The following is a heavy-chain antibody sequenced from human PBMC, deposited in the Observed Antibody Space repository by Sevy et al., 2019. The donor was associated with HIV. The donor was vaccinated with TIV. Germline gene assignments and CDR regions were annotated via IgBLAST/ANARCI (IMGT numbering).Heavy chain of an antibody. V-gene: IGHV3-13*01. CDR3: ARAGGVTTSGYYYYYGMDV. CDR1: GFTFSSYD. D-gene: IGHD4-17*01. CDR2: IGTGGDT. J-gene: IGHJ6*02. Sequence: GGSLRLSCAASGFTFSSYDMHWVRQATGKGLEWVSAIGTGGDTYYPGSVKGRFTISRENGRNSLYLKMNSLRAGETAVYYCARAGGVTTSGYYYYYGMDVWGQGTTVTVSS.